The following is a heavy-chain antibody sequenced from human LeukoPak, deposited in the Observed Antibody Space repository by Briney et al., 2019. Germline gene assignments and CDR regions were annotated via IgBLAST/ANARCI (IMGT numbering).Heavy chain of an antibody. CDR3: AKSGNAADY. V-gene: IGHV3-30*18. CDR1: GSTFSSYG. CDR2: ISYDGSNK. J-gene: IGHJ4*02. D-gene: IGHD4-23*01. Sequence: GGSLRLSRAASGSTFSSYGMHWVRQAPGKGLEWVAVISYDGSNKYYADSVKGRFTISRDNSKNTLYLQMNSLRAEDTAVYYCAKSGNAADYWGQGTLVTVSS.